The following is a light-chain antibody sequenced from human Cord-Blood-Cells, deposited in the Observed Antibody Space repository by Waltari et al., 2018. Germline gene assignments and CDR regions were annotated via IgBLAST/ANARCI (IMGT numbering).Light chain of an antibody. CDR3: AAWDDSLSGNWV. V-gene: IGLV1-47*01. J-gene: IGLJ3*02. CDR1: SSNIGSNY. CDR2: RNN. Sequence: QSVLTQPPSASGTPGQRVTISCSGSSSNIGSNYVYWYQQLPGTAPKLLIYRNNQRPSGVPDRFSGSKSGTSASLAISGLRSEDEADDDCAAWDDSLSGNWVFGGGTKLTVL.